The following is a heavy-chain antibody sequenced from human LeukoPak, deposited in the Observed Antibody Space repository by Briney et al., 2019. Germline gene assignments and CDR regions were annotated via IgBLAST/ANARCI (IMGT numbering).Heavy chain of an antibody. CDR1: GFTFSIYS. V-gene: IGHV3-48*02. J-gene: IGHJ4*02. Sequence: PGGSLRLSCAASGFTFSIYSMNCVRQAPGRGLECVSYIRSSSNTIYYADSVKGRFTISRDNAKNSLYLQMNSLRDEDTAVYYCARDRVTGTSRGSEIDYWGLGTLVTVSS. D-gene: IGHD1-20*01. CDR3: ARDRVTGTSRGSEIDY. CDR2: IRSSSNTI.